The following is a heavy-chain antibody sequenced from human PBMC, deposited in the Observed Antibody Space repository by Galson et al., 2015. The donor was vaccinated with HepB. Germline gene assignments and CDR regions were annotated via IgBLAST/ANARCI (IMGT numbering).Heavy chain of an antibody. CDR1: GGSISSSSYY. Sequence: ETLSLTCTVSGGSISSSSYYWGWIRQPPGKGLEWIGSIYYSGSTYYNPSLKSRVTISVDTSKNQFSLKLSSVTAADTAVYYCASLAELGTVFDYWGQGTLVTVSS. CDR2: IYYSGST. CDR3: ASLAELGTVFDY. V-gene: IGHV4-39*01. D-gene: IGHD7-27*01. J-gene: IGHJ4*02.